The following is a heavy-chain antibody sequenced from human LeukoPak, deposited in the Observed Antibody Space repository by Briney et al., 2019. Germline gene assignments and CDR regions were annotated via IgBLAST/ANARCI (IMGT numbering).Heavy chain of an antibody. CDR3: TTAAAVTGFDC. CDR1: GFTFNNAW. CDR2: IKKKTEDETT. Sequence: GGSLRLSCAASGFTFNNAWMTWVRQTPGKGLEWVGRIKKKTEDETTDYAAAVKGRFSISRDDSKNTLYLQMNSLKTEDTAVYYCTTAAAVTGFDCWGQGTLVTVSS. J-gene: IGHJ4*02. D-gene: IGHD6-19*01. V-gene: IGHV3-15*01.